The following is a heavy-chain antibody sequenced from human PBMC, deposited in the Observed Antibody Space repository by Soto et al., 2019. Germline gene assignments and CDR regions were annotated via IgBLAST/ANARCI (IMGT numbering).Heavy chain of an antibody. Sequence: EVQLVESGGGLVQPGRSLRLSCAASGFTFDDYAMHWVRQAPGKGLEWVSGIRWNSGSIGYADSVKGRFTISRDNAKKCLYLQMNSLRAEDTALYYCSKDKSPLLWFGELPPVFDYWGQGTLVTVSS. CDR3: SKDKSPLLWFGELPPVFDY. J-gene: IGHJ4*02. D-gene: IGHD3-10*01. CDR2: IRWNSGSI. CDR1: GFTFDDYA. V-gene: IGHV3-9*01.